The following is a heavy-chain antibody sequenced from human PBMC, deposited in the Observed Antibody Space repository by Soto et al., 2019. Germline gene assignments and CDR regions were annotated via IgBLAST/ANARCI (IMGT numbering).Heavy chain of an antibody. Sequence: PGGSLRLSCAASGFPFDDYAMHWVRQAPGKGLEWVSGISWNSGSIGYADSVKGRFTISRDNAKNSLYLQMNSLRAEDTALYYCAKGISLYYYGPDAFDIWGQGTMVTVSS. CDR1: GFPFDDYA. CDR2: ISWNSGSI. CDR3: AKGISLYYYGPDAFDI. V-gene: IGHV3-9*01. J-gene: IGHJ3*02. D-gene: IGHD3-10*01.